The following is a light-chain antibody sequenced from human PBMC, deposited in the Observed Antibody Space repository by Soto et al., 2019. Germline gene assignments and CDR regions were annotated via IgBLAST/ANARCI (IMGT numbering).Light chain of an antibody. J-gene: IGLJ2*01. CDR2: SDN. CDR3: AAWDVSLVV. V-gene: IGLV1-44*01. Sequence: QSVLTQPPSASGTPGQRVTISCSGSSSNIGTNTVIWYQQLPGAAPKLLIYSDNQRPSGVPDRFSGSKSGTSASLAISGLQSDDEADYFCAAWDVSLVVFGGGTKLT. CDR1: SSNIGTNT.